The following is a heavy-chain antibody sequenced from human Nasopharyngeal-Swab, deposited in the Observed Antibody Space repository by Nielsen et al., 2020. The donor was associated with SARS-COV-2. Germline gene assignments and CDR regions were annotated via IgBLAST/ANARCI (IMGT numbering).Heavy chain of an antibody. Sequence: GGSLRLSCAACGFTFSDYYMSWIRQAPGKGLEWVSYISSSGSTIYYADSVKGRFTISRDNAKNSLYLQMNSLRAEDTAVYYCASSYYDSSGYYPDYWGQGTLVTVSS. D-gene: IGHD3-22*01. J-gene: IGHJ4*02. CDR2: ISSSGSTI. V-gene: IGHV3-11*01. CDR3: ASSYYDSSGYYPDY. CDR1: GFTFSDYY.